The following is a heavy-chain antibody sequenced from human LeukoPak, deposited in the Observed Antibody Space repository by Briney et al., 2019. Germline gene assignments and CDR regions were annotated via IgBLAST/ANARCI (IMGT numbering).Heavy chain of an antibody. CDR3: ARGVRYFDPTPYDY. Sequence: ASVKVSCKASGYTFTGYYMHWVRQAPGQGLEWMGWINPNSGGTNYAQKFQGRVTMARDTSISTAYMELSRLRSEDTAVYYCARGVRYFDPTPYDYWGQGTLVTVSS. J-gene: IGHJ4*02. CDR1: GYTFTGYY. D-gene: IGHD3-9*01. CDR2: INPNSGGT. V-gene: IGHV1-2*02.